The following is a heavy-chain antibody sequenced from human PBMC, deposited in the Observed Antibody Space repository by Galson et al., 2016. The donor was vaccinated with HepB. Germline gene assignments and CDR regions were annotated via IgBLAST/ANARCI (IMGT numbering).Heavy chain of an antibody. J-gene: IGHJ4*02. CDR3: AKDSGSMIVVATTLDY. Sequence: SLRLSCAASGFTFSSYAMSWVRQAPGKDLEWVSALSGLSDSKDYADSVKGRFTISRDNSKNTLYLQMNSLRAEDTAVYYSAKDSGSMIVVATTLDYWGQGTLVTVSS. D-gene: IGHD3-22*01. CDR2: LSGLSDSK. CDR1: GFTFSSYA. V-gene: IGHV3-23*01.